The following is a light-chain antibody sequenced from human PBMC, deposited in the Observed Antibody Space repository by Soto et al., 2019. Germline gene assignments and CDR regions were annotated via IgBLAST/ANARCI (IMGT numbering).Light chain of an antibody. CDR1: SSNIGNNA. CDR3: AAWDDSLNGLG. J-gene: IGLJ2*01. CDR2: YDD. V-gene: IGLV1-36*01. Sequence: QSVLTQPPSVSEAPRQRVTISCSGSSSNIGNNAVNWYQQLPGKAPKLLIYYDDLLPSGVSDRFSGSKSGTSASLAISGRQAEDEADYYCAAWDDSLNGLGFGGGTKLTVL.